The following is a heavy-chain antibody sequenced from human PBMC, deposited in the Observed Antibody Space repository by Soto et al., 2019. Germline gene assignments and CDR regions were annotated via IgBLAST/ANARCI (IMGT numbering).Heavy chain of an antibody. J-gene: IGHJ6*02. CDR2: IIPIFGTA. Sequence: ASVKVSCKASGGTFSSYAISWVRQAPGQGLEWMGGIIPIFGTANYAQKFQGRVTITADESTSTAYMELSSLRSEDTAVYYCARDRREQWLVNYYYYGMDVWGQGTTVTVSS. V-gene: IGHV1-69*13. CDR3: ARDRREQWLVNYYYYGMDV. CDR1: GGTFSSYA. D-gene: IGHD6-19*01.